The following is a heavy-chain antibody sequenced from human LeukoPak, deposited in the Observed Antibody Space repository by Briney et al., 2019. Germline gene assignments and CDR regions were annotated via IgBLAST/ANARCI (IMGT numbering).Heavy chain of an antibody. Sequence: ASVKVSCKASGYTFKNYDINWVRQATGQGLEWMGWMNPNSGNTGFAQKFQDRVSMTRDTSINTAYMVLTSLRSGDTAVYYCARATPGGLHGYSFDYWGQGTVVTVYS. V-gene: IGHV1-8*02. D-gene: IGHD5-24*01. J-gene: IGHJ4*02. CDR3: ARATPGGLHGYSFDY. CDR2: MNPNSGNT. CDR1: GYTFKNYD.